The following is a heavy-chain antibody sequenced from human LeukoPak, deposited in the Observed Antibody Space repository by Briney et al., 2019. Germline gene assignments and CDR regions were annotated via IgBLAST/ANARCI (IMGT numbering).Heavy chain of an antibody. V-gene: IGHV3-9*01. CDR1: GFTFDDYA. Sequence: PGGSLRLSCAASGFTFDDYAMHWVRQAPGKGLEWVSGISWNSGSIGYADSVKGRFTISRDNAKNSLYLQMNSLRAEDTAVYHCTRDRGAYNLYDYWGQGTLVTVSS. D-gene: IGHD1-1*01. J-gene: IGHJ4*02. CDR3: TRDRGAYNLYDY. CDR2: ISWNSGSI.